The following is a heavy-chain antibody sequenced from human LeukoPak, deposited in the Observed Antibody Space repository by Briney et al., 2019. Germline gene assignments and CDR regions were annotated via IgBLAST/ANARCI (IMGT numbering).Heavy chain of an antibody. Sequence: GGSLRLSCAASGFAFSSYWMNWARQAPGKGLEWVASINHNGNVNYYVDSVKGRFTISRDNAKNSLYLQMSNLRAEDTAVYFCARGGGLDVWGQGTTVIVSS. CDR3: ARGGGLDV. J-gene: IGHJ6*02. CDR1: GFAFSSYW. CDR2: INHNGNVN. V-gene: IGHV3-7*03. D-gene: IGHD3-16*01.